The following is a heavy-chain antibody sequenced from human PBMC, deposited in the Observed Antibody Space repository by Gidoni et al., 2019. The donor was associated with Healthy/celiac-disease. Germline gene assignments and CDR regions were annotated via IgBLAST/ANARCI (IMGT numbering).Heavy chain of an antibody. D-gene: IGHD3-22*01. J-gene: IGHJ4*02. V-gene: IGHV3-66*01. CDR3: ARDSSGYYRGSYFDY. CDR2: IYSGGST. CDR1: GFTVSSNY. Sequence: EVQLVESGGGLVQPGGSLRLSCAASGFTVSSNYMSWVRQAPGKGLEWVSVIYSGGSTYYADSVKGRFTISRDNSKNTLYLQMNSLRAEDTAVYYCARDSSGYYRGSYFDYWGQGTLVTVSS.